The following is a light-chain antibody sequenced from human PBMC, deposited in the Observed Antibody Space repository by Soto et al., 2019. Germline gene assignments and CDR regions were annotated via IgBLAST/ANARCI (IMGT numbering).Light chain of an antibody. CDR3: SSFTSSMTNV. CDR2: DVT. J-gene: IGLJ1*01. Sequence: QSALTQPASVSGSPEQSITISCTGTSSDVGGYNSVSWYQQHPGKAPKLILYDVTDRPSGVSYRFSGSKSGNTASLTISGLQAADEADYFCSSFTSSMTNVFGSGTKLTVL. V-gene: IGLV2-14*01. CDR1: SSDVGGYNS.